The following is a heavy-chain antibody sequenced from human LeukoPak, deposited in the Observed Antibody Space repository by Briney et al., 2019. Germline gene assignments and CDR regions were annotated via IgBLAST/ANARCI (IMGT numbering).Heavy chain of an antibody. V-gene: IGHV3-23*01. CDR1: GLTVSNYA. CDR2: IIGSAVNT. CDR3: AKYTSGTSYRGLDQ. J-gene: IGHJ4*02. D-gene: IGHD3-10*01. Sequence: GGSLRLSCGASGLTVSNYAMSWGRQAPGKGLEWVSTIIGSAVNTYYADSVKGRFTISRDDSKNTVYLQMNSLRAEDTAVYSCAKYTSGTSYRGLDQWGQGTLVTVSS.